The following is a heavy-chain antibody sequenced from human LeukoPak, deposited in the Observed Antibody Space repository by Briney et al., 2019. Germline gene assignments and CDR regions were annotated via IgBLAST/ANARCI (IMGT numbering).Heavy chain of an antibody. D-gene: IGHD3-3*01. Sequence: ASVKVSCKASGYTFTSYYMHWVRQAPGQGLEWMGIINPSGGSTSYAQKFQGRVTMTRDTSTSTVYMELSSLRSEDTAVYFCARSHNDFGDDYWGQGTLVTVSS. CDR1: GYTFTSYY. CDR2: INPSGGST. J-gene: IGHJ4*02. CDR3: ARSHNDFGDDY. V-gene: IGHV1-46*01.